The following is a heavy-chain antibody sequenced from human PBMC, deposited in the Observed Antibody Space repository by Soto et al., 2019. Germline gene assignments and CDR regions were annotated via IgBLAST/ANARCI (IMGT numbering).Heavy chain of an antibody. Sequence: LSLTCAVYGGSFSGYYWSWIRQPPGKGLEWIGEINHSGSTNYNPSLKSRVTISVDTSKNQFSLKLSSVTAADTAVYYCARAGYGSGSPETFDYWGQGTLVTVSS. V-gene: IGHV4-34*01. J-gene: IGHJ4*02. D-gene: IGHD3-10*01. CDR2: INHSGST. CDR1: GGSFSGYY. CDR3: ARAGYGSGSPETFDY.